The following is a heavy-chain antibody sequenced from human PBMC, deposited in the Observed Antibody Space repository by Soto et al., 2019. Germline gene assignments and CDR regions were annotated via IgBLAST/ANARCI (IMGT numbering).Heavy chain of an antibody. CDR2: ITADGGT. D-gene: IGHD2-15*01. CDR3: APHVSCSGGSCQYDAFAI. V-gene: IGHV3-23*01. Sequence: EEQVLESGGSLVQPGGSLRLSCEGSGFTVSSHAMTWIRQAPGKGPEWVSTITADGGTYYADSVKGRFAMSRDTSENTLYLRMISLGAEDTAAYYCAPHVSCSGGSCQYDAFAIRGQGTMVTVSS. CDR1: GFTVSSHA. J-gene: IGHJ3*02.